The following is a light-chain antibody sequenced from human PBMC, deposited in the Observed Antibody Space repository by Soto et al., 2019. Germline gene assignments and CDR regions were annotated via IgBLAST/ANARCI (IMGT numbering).Light chain of an antibody. CDR1: SSDVGDYNY. CDR2: EVS. V-gene: IGLV2-14*01. CDR3: SSYTSITAYV. Sequence: QSALTQPASVSGSPGQSITISCTGTSSDVGDYNYVSWYQQHPGKAPKLMIYEVSNRPSGDSDRFSGSKSGNTASLTISGLQAEDEADYYCSSYTSITAYVFGTGTKVTVL. J-gene: IGLJ1*01.